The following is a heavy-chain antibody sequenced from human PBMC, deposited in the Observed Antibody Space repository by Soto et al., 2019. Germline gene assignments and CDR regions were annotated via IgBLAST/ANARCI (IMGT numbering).Heavy chain of an antibody. CDR3: AREGRHFDY. CDR1: GGSFSSYA. Sequence: QVQLVQSGAEVRRPGSSVKVSCKASGGSFSSYAISWVRQAPGQGLELMGAINPIFGAAHYAQKFQGRVTITADEITSTAYMELTGLSSDDTAVYFCAREGRHFDYWGQGTLVTVSS. V-gene: IGHV1-69*01. CDR2: INPIFGAA. J-gene: IGHJ4*02.